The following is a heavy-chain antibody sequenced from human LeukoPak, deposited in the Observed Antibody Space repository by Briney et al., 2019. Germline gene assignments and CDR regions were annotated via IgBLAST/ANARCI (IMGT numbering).Heavy chain of an antibody. CDR2: ISYSGST. J-gene: IGHJ4*02. CDR1: GGSISSGGYY. V-gene: IGHV4-61*08. CDR3: ARHPELYFFDY. Sequence: SETLSLTCTVSGGSISSGGYYWSWIRQHPGKGLEWIGYISYSGSTNYNPSLKSRVTIPADTSKNQVSLTLSSVTAADTAVYYCARHPELYFFDYWGQGTLVTVSS. D-gene: IGHD3-10*01.